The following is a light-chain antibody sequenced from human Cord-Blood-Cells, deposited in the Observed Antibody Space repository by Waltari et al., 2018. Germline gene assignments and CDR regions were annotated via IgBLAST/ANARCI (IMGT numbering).Light chain of an antibody. J-gene: IGKJ1*01. V-gene: IGKV4-1*01. CDR3: QQYYSTPT. CDR2: WAS. Sequence: DIVMTQSPDSLAVSLGERAPINCKSTQSVFYSSNNKNYLAWYQQKPGQPPKLLIYWASTRESGVPDRFSGSGSGTDFTLTISSLQAEDVAVYYCQQYYSTPTFGQGTKVEIK. CDR1: QSVFYSSNNKNY.